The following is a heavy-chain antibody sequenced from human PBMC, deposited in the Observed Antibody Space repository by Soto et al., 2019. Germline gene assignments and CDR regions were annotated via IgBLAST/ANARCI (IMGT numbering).Heavy chain of an antibody. CDR3: ARGGVTAPRDYGMDV. CDR1: GYTFTSYG. Sequence: ASVKVSCKASGYTFTSYGISWVRQAPGQGLEWMGWISAYNGNTNYAQKLQGRVTMTTDTSTSTAYMELRSLRSDDTAVYCCARGGVTAPRDYGMDVWGQGTTVTVSS. D-gene: IGHD4-4*01. J-gene: IGHJ6*02. V-gene: IGHV1-18*01. CDR2: ISAYNGNT.